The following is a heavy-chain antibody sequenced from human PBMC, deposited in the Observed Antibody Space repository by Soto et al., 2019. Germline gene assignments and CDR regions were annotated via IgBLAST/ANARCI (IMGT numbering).Heavy chain of an antibody. V-gene: IGHV4-34*01. D-gene: IGHD3-9*01. J-gene: IGHJ4*02. CDR1: GGSFSGYY. CDR3: ARGRRLVIDY. Sequence: SETLSLTCAVYGGSFSGYYWSWIRQPPGKGLEWIGEINHSGSTNYNPSLKSRVTISVDTSKNQFSLKLSSATAADTAVYYCARGRRLVIDYWGQGTLVTVSS. CDR2: INHSGST.